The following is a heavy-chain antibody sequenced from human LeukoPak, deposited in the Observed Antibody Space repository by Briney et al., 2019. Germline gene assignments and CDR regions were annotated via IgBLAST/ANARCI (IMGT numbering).Heavy chain of an antibody. CDR1: GGTFSSYA. CDR2: IIPIFGTA. D-gene: IGHD3-9*01. J-gene: IGHJ6*03. V-gene: IGHV1-69*05. Sequence: ASVKVSCKASGGTFSSYAISWVRQAPGQGLEWMGGIIPIFGTANYAQKFQGRVTITTDESTSTAYMELSSLRSEDTAVYYCARALRDYDISDYYYYMDVWGKGTTVTVSS. CDR3: ARALRDYDISDYYYYMDV.